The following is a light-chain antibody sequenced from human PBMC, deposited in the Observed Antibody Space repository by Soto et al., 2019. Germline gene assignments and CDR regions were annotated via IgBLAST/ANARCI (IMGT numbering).Light chain of an antibody. Sequence: EIVLTQSPGTLSLSTGEIATLSCSSSQSVSSSYLAWYQQKPGQAPRLLIYGASSRATGIPDRFSGSGSGTDFTLTISRLEPEDFAVYYCQQYGSSPLTCGGGTKGDIK. CDR1: QSVSSSY. V-gene: IGKV3-20*01. CDR2: GAS. CDR3: QQYGSSPLT. J-gene: IGKJ4*01.